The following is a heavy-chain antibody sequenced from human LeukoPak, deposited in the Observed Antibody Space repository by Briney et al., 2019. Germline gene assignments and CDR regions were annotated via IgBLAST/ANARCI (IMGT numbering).Heavy chain of an antibody. Sequence: GGSLRLSCAASGFTFSSYSMNWVRQAPGKGLEWVSSISSSSSYIYYADSVKGRFTISRDNAKNSLYLQMNSLRAEDTAVYYCAREKTTVIPWGHFDYWGQGTLVTVSS. V-gene: IGHV3-21*01. CDR2: ISSSSSYI. CDR3: AREKTTVIPWGHFDY. J-gene: IGHJ4*02. CDR1: GFTFSSYS. D-gene: IGHD4-17*01.